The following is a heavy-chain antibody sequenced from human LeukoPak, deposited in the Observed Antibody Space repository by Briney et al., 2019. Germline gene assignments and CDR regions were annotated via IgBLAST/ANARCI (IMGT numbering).Heavy chain of an antibody. CDR1: GGSISSSSYY. D-gene: IGHD6-13*01. Sequence: SESLSLTCTVSGGSISSSSYYWGWIRQPPGKGLEWIGSIYYSGSTYYNPSLKSRVTISVDTSKNQFSLKLSSVTAADTAVYYCARELIAAAGPLDYWGQGTLVTVSS. J-gene: IGHJ4*02. CDR3: ARELIAAAGPLDY. CDR2: IYYSGST. V-gene: IGHV4-39*07.